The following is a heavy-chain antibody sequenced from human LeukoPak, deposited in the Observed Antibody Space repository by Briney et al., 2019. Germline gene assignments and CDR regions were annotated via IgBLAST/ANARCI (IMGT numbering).Heavy chain of an antibody. CDR2: INHSGST. Sequence: SETLSLTCAVYGGSFSGYYWSWIRQPPGKGLEWIGEINHSGSTIYNPSLKSRVTISVDTSKDQFSLKLSSVTAADTAVYYCARMGSYRYLAYFDYWGQGTLVTVSS. J-gene: IGHJ4*02. CDR3: ARMGSYRYLAYFDY. D-gene: IGHD3-16*02. CDR1: GGSFSGYY. V-gene: IGHV4-34*01.